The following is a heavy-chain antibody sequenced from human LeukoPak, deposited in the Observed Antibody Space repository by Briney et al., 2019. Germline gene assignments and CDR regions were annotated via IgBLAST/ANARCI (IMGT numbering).Heavy chain of an antibody. CDR1: GYTFTGYY. CDR3: ARGGRDSAPARDGSTLGY. V-gene: IGHV1-2*02. Sequence: ASVKVSCKASGYTFTGYYMHWVRQAPGQGLEWMGWINPNSGGTNYAQKFQGRVTMTRDTSISTAYMELSRLRSDDTAVHYCARGGRDSAPARDGSTLGYWGQGTLVTVSS. J-gene: IGHJ4*02. D-gene: IGHD1-26*01. CDR2: INPNSGGT.